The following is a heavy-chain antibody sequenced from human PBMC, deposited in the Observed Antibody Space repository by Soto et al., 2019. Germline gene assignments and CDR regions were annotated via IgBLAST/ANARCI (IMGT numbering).Heavy chain of an antibody. J-gene: IGHJ4*02. V-gene: IGHV5-51*01. CDR3: AITPAAGALYYFDY. D-gene: IGHD6-13*01. CDR1: GYSFTSYW. Sequence: GESLKISCKGSGYSFTSYWIGWVRQMPGKGLGWMGIIYPGDSDTRYSPSFQGQVTISXXXXXXTXYXQXXXLKAXDTAMYYCAITPAAGALYYFDYWGQGTLVTVSS. CDR2: IYPGDSDT.